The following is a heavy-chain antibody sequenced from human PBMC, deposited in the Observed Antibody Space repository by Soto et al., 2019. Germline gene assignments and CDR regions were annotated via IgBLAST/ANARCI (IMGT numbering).Heavy chain of an antibody. J-gene: IGHJ4*02. V-gene: IGHV3-48*03. D-gene: IGHD1-26*01. Sequence: GGSLRLSCAASGFTFSSYEMNWVRQAPGKGREWVSYISSSGSTIYYADSVNGRFTISRDNAKNSLYLQMNRRRAEDTAIYYCAREDGVVGSSSAFDRWGLGTLVTGAS. CDR2: ISSSGSTI. CDR3: AREDGVVGSSSAFDR. CDR1: GFTFSSYE.